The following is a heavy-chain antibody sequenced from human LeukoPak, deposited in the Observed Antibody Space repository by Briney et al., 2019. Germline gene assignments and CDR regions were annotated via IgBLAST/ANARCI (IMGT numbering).Heavy chain of an antibody. V-gene: IGHV3-11*01. CDR1: GFTFSDYY. J-gene: IGHJ3*02. CDR2: ITGSGSTR. Sequence: GGSLRLSCAGSGFTFSDYYMSWIRQAPGKGLEWVSYITGSGSTRYHADSVKGRFTISRDNAKNSLYLQMNTLRAEDTAVYYCARGVGYSDAFDIWGQGTMVTVSS. CDR3: ARGVGYSDAFDI. D-gene: IGHD5-18*01.